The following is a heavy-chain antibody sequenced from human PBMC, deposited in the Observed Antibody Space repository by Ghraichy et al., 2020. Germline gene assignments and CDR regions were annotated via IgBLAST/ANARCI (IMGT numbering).Heavy chain of an antibody. V-gene: IGHV4-34*01. Sequence: SETLSLTCAVYGGSLSNYYWSWIRQPPGKGLEWVGEITHSGTTNYNPSLKSRVTMSVDTSKNQFSLKLSSLTAADTAVYYCARRGRGQPDYWGQGSLVTVSS. CDR1: GGSLSNYY. CDR2: ITHSGTT. D-gene: IGHD3-10*01. J-gene: IGHJ4*02. CDR3: ARRGRGQPDY.